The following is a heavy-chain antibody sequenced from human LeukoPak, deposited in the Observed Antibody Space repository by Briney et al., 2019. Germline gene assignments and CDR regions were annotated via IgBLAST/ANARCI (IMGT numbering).Heavy chain of an antibody. CDR3: ARGVPDSSGLTFDY. J-gene: IGHJ4*02. Sequence: GASVKVSCKASGNTFTGYYMHWVRQAPGQGLEWMGRINPSSGGTNYAQKFQGRVTMTRDTSISTAYMELSRLRSDDTAVYYCARGVPDSSGLTFDYWGQGTLVTVSS. D-gene: IGHD3-22*01. CDR2: INPSSGGT. CDR1: GNTFTGYY. V-gene: IGHV1-2*06.